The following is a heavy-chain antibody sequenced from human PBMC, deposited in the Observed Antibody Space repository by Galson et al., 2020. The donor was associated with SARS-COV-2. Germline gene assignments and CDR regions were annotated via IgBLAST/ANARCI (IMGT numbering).Heavy chain of an antibody. J-gene: IGHJ6*02. V-gene: IGHV4-59*13. D-gene: IGHD6-19*01. CDR3: ARAYPWGMKAYSSGWYYYYGMDV. Sequence: SETLSLTCTVSGGSISSYYWSWIRQPPGKGLEWIGYIYYSGSTTYNPSLKSPVTLSVDTSKNQFSLKLSSVTAADTAVYYCARAYPWGMKAYSSGWYYYYGMDVWGQGTTVTVSS. CDR1: GGSISSYY. CDR2: IYYSGST.